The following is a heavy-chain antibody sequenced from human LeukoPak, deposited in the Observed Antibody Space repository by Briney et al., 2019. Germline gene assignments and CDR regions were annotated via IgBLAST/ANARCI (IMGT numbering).Heavy chain of an antibody. V-gene: IGHV3-23*01. Sequence: GGSLRLSCAASGFTFSSYIMNWVRQPPGKGLEWVSGISGSGGGTYYADSVKGRFTISRDNSKNTLYLQMNSLRAEDTAVYYCAKSRDFYYYDSSGYRDAFDIWGQGTMVTVSS. CDR2: ISGSGGGT. CDR3: AKSRDFYYYDSSGYRDAFDI. D-gene: IGHD3-22*01. CDR1: GFTFSSYI. J-gene: IGHJ3*02.